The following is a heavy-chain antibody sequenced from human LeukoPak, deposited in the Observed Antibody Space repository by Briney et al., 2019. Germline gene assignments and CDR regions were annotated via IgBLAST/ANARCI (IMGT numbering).Heavy chain of an antibody. CDR3: AKASGSYYLAYN. CDR2: ISGSGDTT. CDR1: GFTFSTYA. J-gene: IGHJ4*02. Sequence: GGSLRLSCSASGFTFSTYAIHWVRQAPGKGLEWVAAISGSGDTTYYADSVKGRFTISRDNSKNTLYLQMNSLRAEDTAVYYCAKASGSYYLAYNWGQGTLVTVSS. V-gene: IGHV3-23*01. D-gene: IGHD3-10*01.